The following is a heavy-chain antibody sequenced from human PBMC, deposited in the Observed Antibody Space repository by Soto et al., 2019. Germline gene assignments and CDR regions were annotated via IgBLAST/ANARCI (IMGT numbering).Heavy chain of an antibody. V-gene: IGHV3-49*03. CDR3: TRDRGYSSSWRGAY. CDR2: IRSKAYGGTT. D-gene: IGHD6-13*01. CDR1: GFTFGDYA. J-gene: IGHJ4*02. Sequence: LRLSCTASGFTFGDYAMSWFRQAPGKGLEWVGFIRSKAYGGTTEYAASVKGRFTISRDDSKSIAYLQMNSLKTEDTAVYYCTRDRGYSSSWRGAYWGQGTLVTVSS.